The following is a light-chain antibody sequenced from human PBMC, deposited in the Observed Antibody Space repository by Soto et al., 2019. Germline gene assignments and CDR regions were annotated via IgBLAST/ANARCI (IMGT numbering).Light chain of an antibody. CDR1: QSVSSN. Sequence: EIVMTQSPATLSVSPGERATLSCRASQSVSSNLAWYQQKPGQAPRLLIYGASTRATGIPARFSGSGSGTEFTLTISRLQSEDFAVFYCQQYDNCPITFGQGTRLEIK. J-gene: IGKJ5*01. V-gene: IGKV3-15*01. CDR3: QQYDNCPIT. CDR2: GAS.